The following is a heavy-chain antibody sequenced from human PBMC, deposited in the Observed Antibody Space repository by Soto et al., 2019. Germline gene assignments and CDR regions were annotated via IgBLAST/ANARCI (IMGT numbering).Heavy chain of an antibody. CDR1: GGSFSGYY. Sequence: SETLSLTCAVYGGSFSGYYCSWIRQPPGKGLEWIGEINHSGSTNYNPSLKSRVTISVDTSKNQFSLKLSSVTAADTAVYYCARELKANENYFDYWGQGTLVTVSS. J-gene: IGHJ4*02. D-gene: IGHD2-8*01. CDR3: ARELKANENYFDY. CDR2: INHSGST. V-gene: IGHV4-34*01.